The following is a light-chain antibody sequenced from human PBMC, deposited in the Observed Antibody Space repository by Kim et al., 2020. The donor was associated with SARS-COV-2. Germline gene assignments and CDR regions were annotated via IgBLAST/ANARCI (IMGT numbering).Light chain of an antibody. CDR3: QKYYSTPYT. CDR2: WAS. J-gene: IGKJ2*01. Sequence: DIVKTQSPDSLAVSLGERATINCRSSQSVLHSSNSKNYLAWYQQKPGQPPKLLIYWASTRESGVPNRFSGSGSETDYTLTISSLQAEDVAVYYCQKYYSTPYTFGKGTKLDI. CDR1: QSVLHSSNSKNY. V-gene: IGKV4-1*01.